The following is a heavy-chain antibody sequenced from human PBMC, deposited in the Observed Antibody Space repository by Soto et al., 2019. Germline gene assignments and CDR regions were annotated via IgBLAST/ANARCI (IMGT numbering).Heavy chain of an antibody. CDR3: SRKLDGAADRPSHFYGMDV. D-gene: IGHD6-13*01. CDR2: MRSKANSYAT. V-gene: IGHV3-73*02. J-gene: IGHJ6*02. CDR1: GLSFNDSA. Sequence: EVQLVESGGGLVQPGGSLKLSCAAAGLSFNDSALHWVRQVSGKGLEWVGRMRSKANSYATIYAASGKGRFTMYRDDSKTTAYLQMNGLKIEDTAVYYCSRKLDGAADRPSHFYGMDVWGHGTTVTVSS.